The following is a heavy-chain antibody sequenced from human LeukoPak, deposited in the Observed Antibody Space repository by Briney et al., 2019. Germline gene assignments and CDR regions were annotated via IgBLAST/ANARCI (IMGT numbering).Heavy chain of an antibody. D-gene: IGHD1-7*01. J-gene: IGHJ5*02. V-gene: IGHV1-2*02. CDR2: INPNSGGT. Sequence: ASVKVSCKASGYTFTGYYMHWVRQAPGQRLEWMGWINPNSGGTNYAQKFQGRVTMTRDTSISTAYMELSRLRSDDTAVYYCARAGYNWNFGWFDPWGQGTLVTVSS. CDR3: ARAGYNWNFGWFDP. CDR1: GYTFTGYY.